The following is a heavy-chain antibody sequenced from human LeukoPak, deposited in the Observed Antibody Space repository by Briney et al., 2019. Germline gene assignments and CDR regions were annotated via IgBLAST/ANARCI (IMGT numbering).Heavy chain of an antibody. CDR2: INHSGST. J-gene: IGHJ4*02. CDR3: ARVASSGPAHN. V-gene: IGHV4-34*01. D-gene: IGHD6-19*01. CDR1: GGSISSYY. Sequence: SETLSLTCTVSGGSISSYYWSWLRQPPGKGLEWIGEINHSGSTNYNPSLKSRVTISVDTSKNQFSLKLSSVTAADTAVYYCARVASSGPAHNWGQGTLVTVSS.